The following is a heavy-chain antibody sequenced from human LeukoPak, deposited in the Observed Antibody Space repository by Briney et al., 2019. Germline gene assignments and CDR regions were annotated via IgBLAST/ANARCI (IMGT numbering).Heavy chain of an antibody. Sequence: PSETLSLTCTVSGGSISSYWSWIRQPAGKGLEWIGRIYGSGTTTYNPSLKSRVSMSIDTSKNQFSLKLMSVTAADTAVYYCAREYYDILTGYYPLDYWGQGTLVTVSP. J-gene: IGHJ4*02. CDR3: AREYYDILTGYYPLDY. CDR1: GGSISSY. D-gene: IGHD3-9*01. V-gene: IGHV4-4*07. CDR2: IYGSGTT.